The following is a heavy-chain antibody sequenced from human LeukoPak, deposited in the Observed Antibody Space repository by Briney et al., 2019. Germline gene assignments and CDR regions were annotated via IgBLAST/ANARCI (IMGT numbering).Heavy chain of an antibody. Sequence: SGTLSLTCAVSGGSISSSNWWSWVRQPPGKGLEWIGEIYHSGRINYNPSLKSRVTISVDKSKNQFSLRLSSVTAADTAVYYCARLISAGGFDYWGQGTLVTVSS. V-gene: IGHV4-4*02. CDR3: ARLISAGGFDY. CDR2: IYHSGRI. J-gene: IGHJ4*02. CDR1: GGSISSSNW. D-gene: IGHD6-13*01.